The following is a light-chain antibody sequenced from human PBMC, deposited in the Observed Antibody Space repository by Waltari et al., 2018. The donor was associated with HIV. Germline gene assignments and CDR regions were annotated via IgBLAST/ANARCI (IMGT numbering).Light chain of an antibody. CDR3: QQYGSSPQA. Sequence: EIVLTQSPGTLSLSPGERATLSCSARQSVSSTYLAWYQQKPGQAPRLLIYGASSRATGIPDRFSGSGSGTDFTLTISRLEPEDFAVYDCQQYGSSPQAFGGGTKVEIK. CDR2: GAS. CDR1: QSVSSTY. J-gene: IGKJ4*01. V-gene: IGKV3-20*01.